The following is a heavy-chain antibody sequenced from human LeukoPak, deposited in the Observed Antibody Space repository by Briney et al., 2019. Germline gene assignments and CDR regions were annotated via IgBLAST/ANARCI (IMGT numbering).Heavy chain of an antibody. CDR2: SIPIFGTA. D-gene: IGHD5-24*01. CDR1: VGTSSSYA. J-gene: IGHJ6*02. V-gene: IGHV1-69*13. CDR3: ARDYIMATIIPRRYYYGMDV. Sequence: SVKVSSKGSVGTSSSYAISWVRQAPGQGLEWMGGSIPIFGTANYAQKFQGRVTITADESTSTAYMELSSLRSEDTAVYYCARDYIMATIIPRRYYYGMDVWGQGTTVTVSS.